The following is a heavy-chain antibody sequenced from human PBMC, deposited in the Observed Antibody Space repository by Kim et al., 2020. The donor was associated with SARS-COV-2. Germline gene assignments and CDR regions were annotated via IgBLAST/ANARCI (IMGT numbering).Heavy chain of an antibody. Sequence: GGSLRLSCAASGFTFSSYAMHWVRQAPGKGLEWVAVISYDGSNKYYADSVKGRFTISRDNSKNTLYLQMNSLRAEDTAVYYCARRTGAAAGKGGWFDPWGQGTLVTVSS. V-gene: IGHV3-30*04. D-gene: IGHD6-13*01. J-gene: IGHJ5*02. CDR3: ARRTGAAAGKGGWFDP. CDR1: GFTFSSYA. CDR2: ISYDGSNK.